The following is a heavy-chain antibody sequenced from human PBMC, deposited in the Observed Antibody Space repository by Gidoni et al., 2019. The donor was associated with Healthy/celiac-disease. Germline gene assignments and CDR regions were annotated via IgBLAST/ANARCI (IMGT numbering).Heavy chain of an antibody. D-gene: IGHD6-19*01. J-gene: IGHJ2*01. CDR1: GYTLADYG. V-gene: IGHV3-20*04. CDR3: ARAGIAVAGPRPNWYFDL. Sequence: EVKLVESGGGVVRTGGSLRLSWAAPGYTLADYGMSWIRQAPGEGLEWVSCINWNGVSTCYADSVKGLFTISRDNAKNSLYLQMNSLRAEDTALYYCARAGIAVAGPRPNWYFDLWGRGTLVTVSS. CDR2: INWNGVST.